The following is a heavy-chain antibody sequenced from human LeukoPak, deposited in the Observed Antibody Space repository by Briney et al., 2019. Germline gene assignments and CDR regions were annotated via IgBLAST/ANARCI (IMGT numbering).Heavy chain of an antibody. CDR2: INSDGSST. J-gene: IGHJ3*02. D-gene: IGHD3-22*01. CDR1: GFTFSNFW. CDR3: VRGPSTHYHDSGGYYRALDI. Sequence: GSLRLSFGASGFTFSNFWIHWVRQAPGKGLVWVSCINSDGSSTDFADSVKGRFTISRDNANNTLHLEMGSLRAEDTAVYYCVRGPSTHYHDSGGYYRALDIWGQGTKVTVSS. V-gene: IGHV3-74*01.